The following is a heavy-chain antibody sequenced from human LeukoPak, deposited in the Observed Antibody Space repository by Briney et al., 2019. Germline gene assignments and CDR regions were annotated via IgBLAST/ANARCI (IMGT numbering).Heavy chain of an antibody. J-gene: IGHJ5*02. V-gene: IGHV4-39*01. D-gene: IGHD2-2*01. CDR1: GGSISSNDYS. CDR3: ARHTMQLWPQYNWFDP. Sequence: SETLSLTCTLSGGSISSNDYSWGWIRQSPGKSLEWIGTMYYSGITYYTPSLKRRVTISVDTSKNQFSLNLSSVTAADTAVYYCARHTMQLWPQYNWFDPWGQGTLVTVSS. CDR2: MYYSGIT.